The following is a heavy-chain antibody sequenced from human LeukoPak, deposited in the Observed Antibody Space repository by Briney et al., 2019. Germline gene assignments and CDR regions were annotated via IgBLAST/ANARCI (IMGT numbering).Heavy chain of an antibody. CDR3: ARVRGELLEGPFDY. D-gene: IGHD1-26*01. CDR2: IYHSGST. Sequence: SGTLSLTCAVSGGSISSGGYYWSWIRQPPGKGLEWIGYIYHSGSTYYNPSLKSRVTISVDRSKNQFSLKLSSVTAADTAVYYCARVRGELLEGPFDYWGQGTLVTVSS. V-gene: IGHV4-30-2*01. CDR1: GGSISSGGYY. J-gene: IGHJ4*02.